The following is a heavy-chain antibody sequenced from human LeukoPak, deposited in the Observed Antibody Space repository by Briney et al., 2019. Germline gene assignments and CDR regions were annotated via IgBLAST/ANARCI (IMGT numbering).Heavy chain of an antibody. CDR3: ARDGYSEYHYHDWFDP. D-gene: IGHD5-12*01. CDR1: GYTFTDYF. V-gene: IGHV1-2*02. Sequence: GASVKVSCKASGYTFTDYFIHWVRQAPGQGLEWMGWIDPDSGGTRYAQKFQGRVTMTSDTSISAAYMELSSLGSDDTAVYYCARDGYSEYHYHDWFDPWGQGTLVTVSS. J-gene: IGHJ5*02. CDR2: IDPDSGGT.